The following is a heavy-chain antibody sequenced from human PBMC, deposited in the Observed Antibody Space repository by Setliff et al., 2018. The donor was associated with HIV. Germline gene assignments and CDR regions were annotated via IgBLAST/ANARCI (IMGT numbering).Heavy chain of an antibody. J-gene: IGHJ3*02. CDR1: GGSINNNNYY. V-gene: IGHV4-39*07. Sequence: SETLSLTCTVSGGSINNNNYYWGWIRQSPGRGLEWIGSTSYSGNTYYNPSLKRRVAISVDVSKNQFSLKVTSVTAADTAIYYCARVPRITTLRNAFDIWGQGTMVTVSS. CDR2: TSYSGNT. D-gene: IGHD3-3*01. CDR3: ARVPRITTLRNAFDI.